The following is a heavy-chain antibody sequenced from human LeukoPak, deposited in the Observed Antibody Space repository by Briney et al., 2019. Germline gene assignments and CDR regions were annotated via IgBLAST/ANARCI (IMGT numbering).Heavy chain of an antibody. J-gene: IGHJ4*02. V-gene: IGHV3-7*01. Sequence: GGSLRLSCAVSGLRFGSFWMSWVRQAPGKGLEWVANINQDGSEKYFVDSVRGRFTISRDNSKNSLHLQMNTMRAEDRAVYYCARERDGRFFDYWGQGTLVTVSS. D-gene: IGHD5-24*01. CDR1: GLRFGSFW. CDR2: INQDGSEK. CDR3: ARERDGRFFDY.